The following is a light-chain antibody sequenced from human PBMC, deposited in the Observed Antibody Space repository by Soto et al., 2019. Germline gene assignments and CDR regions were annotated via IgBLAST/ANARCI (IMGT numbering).Light chain of an antibody. CDR1: QGVKTD. J-gene: IGKJ4*01. Sequence: DSQMTQSPSSVSASVGDRVTITCRASQGVKTDLGWYQQKPGKAPKRLIYAASRLQSGVPSRFSGSGSGTEFTLTISSLQPEDFATYYCQQSYSTPLTYGGGTKVDTK. V-gene: IGKV1-39*01. CDR3: QQSYSTPLT. CDR2: AAS.